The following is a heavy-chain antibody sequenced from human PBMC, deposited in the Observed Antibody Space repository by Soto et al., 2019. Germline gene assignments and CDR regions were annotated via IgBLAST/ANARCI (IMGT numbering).Heavy chain of an antibody. V-gene: IGHV4-4*02. Sequence: QVQLQESGPGLVKPSGTLSLTCAVSGDSISNSRWWTWVRQPPGKGLEWIGDIFHSGDTNYNPSHKSRVSISVDKSQNQSSLKLSSVTSAVTAVYYCAYSTGWYRHDVWGQGTLVTVSS. CDR3: AYSTGWYRHDV. CDR1: GDSISNSRW. J-gene: IGHJ3*01. CDR2: IFHSGDT. D-gene: IGHD6-19*01.